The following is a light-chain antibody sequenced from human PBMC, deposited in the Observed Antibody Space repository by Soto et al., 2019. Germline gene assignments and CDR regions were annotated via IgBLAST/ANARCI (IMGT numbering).Light chain of an antibody. V-gene: IGLV1-47*01. CDR2: RNN. J-gene: IGLJ2*01. Sequence: QSVLTQPPSASGTPGQWVTISCSGSSSNIGSNDVYWYQQLPGTAPKLLIYRNNQRRSGVPDRFSGSKSGTSASLASRGLRAEEEADYDRASWDDSQSGPLVVFGGGTKLTVL. CDR1: SSNIGSND. CDR3: ASWDDSQSGPLVV.